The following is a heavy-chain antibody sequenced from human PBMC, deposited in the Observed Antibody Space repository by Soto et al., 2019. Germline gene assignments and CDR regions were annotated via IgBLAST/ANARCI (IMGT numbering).Heavy chain of an antibody. V-gene: IGHV3-53*01. Sequence: GGSLRLSCAASGFTVSSNYMSWVRQAPGKGLDWVSVIYSGGTTYYADSVKGRFTISRDNSKNTLYLQMNSLRADDTAVYYCARAKCSGGSCYFDYWGQGTLVTVSS. CDR1: GFTVSSNY. CDR2: IYSGGTT. J-gene: IGHJ4*02. D-gene: IGHD2-15*01. CDR3: ARAKCSGGSCYFDY.